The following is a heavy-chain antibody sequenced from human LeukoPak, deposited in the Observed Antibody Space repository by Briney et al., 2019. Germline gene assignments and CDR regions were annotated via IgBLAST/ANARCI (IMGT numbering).Heavy chain of an antibody. Sequence: GGSLRLSCAASGFTFSSYWMSWVRQAPGKGLEWVANIKQDGSEKYYVDSVKGRFTISRDNSKNTLYLQMNSLRAEDTAVYYCARLGRRGNWFDPWGQGTLVTVSS. D-gene: IGHD1-26*01. CDR3: ARLGRRGNWFDP. J-gene: IGHJ5*02. V-gene: IGHV3-7*01. CDR1: GFTFSSYW. CDR2: IKQDGSEK.